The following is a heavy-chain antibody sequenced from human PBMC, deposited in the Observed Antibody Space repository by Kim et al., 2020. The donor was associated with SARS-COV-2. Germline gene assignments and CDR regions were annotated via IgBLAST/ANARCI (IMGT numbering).Heavy chain of an antibody. Sequence: SSSNTIYYADSVRGRFTVSRDNAKNSLYLQMNSLRDEDTAVYYWTRRIDFWGQGTLVTVSS. V-gene: IGHV3-48*02. CDR2: SSSNTI. J-gene: IGHJ4*02. CDR3: TRRIDF.